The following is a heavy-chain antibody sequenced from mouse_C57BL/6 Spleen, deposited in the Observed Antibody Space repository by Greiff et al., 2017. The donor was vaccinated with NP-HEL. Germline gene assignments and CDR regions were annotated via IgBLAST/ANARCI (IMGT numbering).Heavy chain of an antibody. J-gene: IGHJ3*01. CDR2: IDPETGGT. D-gene: IGHD2-4*01. V-gene: IGHV1-15*01. Sequence: VQLQQSGAELVRPGASVTLSCKASGYTFTDYEMHWVKQTPVHGLEWIGAIDPETGGTAYNQKFKGKAILTADKSSSTAYMELRSLTSEDSAVYYCRNGYYDSAWFAYWGQGTLVTVSA. CDR1: GYTFTDYE. CDR3: RNGYYDSAWFAY.